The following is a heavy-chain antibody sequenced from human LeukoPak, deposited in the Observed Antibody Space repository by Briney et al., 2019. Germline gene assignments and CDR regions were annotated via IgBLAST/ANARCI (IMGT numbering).Heavy chain of an antibody. CDR1: AFTFSSYW. CDR2: IDGGGSST. CDR3: ARGPGSSGGAYVGDY. J-gene: IGHJ4*01. Sequence: GGSLRLSCATSAFTFSSYWMHWVRQAPGKGLVWVSRIDGGGSSTSYADSVKGRFSISRDNGENTLYLQMNSLRVEDTAVYYCARGPGSSGGAYVGDYWGHGTLVTVSS. D-gene: IGHD3-22*01. V-gene: IGHV3-74*01.